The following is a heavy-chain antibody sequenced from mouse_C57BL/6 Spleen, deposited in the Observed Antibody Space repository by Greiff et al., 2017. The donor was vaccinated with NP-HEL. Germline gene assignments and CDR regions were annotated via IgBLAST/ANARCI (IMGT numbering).Heavy chain of an antibody. Sequence: VQLQQSGTVLARPGASVKMSCKTSGYTFTSYWMHWVKQRPGQGLEWIGAIYPGNSDTSYNQKFKGKAKLTAVTSASTAYMELSSLTNEDSAVYYCTIYYDYDVRYAMDYWGQGTSVTVSS. CDR2: IYPGNSDT. J-gene: IGHJ4*01. D-gene: IGHD2-4*01. CDR3: TIYYDYDVRYAMDY. CDR1: GYTFTSYW. V-gene: IGHV1-5*01.